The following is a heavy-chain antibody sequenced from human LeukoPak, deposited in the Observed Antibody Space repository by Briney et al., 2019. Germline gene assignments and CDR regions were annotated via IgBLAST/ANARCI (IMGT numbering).Heavy chain of an antibody. J-gene: IGHJ4*02. CDR2: ISGSDSST. V-gene: IGHV3-23*01. Sequence: GGSLRLSCAASGFTVSSNYMSWVRQAPGKGLEWVSTISGSDSSTHYADSVKGRFTISRDNSKNTLYLQMNSLRADDTAVYYCAKSGYNRFGYWGQGTLVTVSS. D-gene: IGHD5-24*01. CDR1: GFTVSSNY. CDR3: AKSGYNRFGY.